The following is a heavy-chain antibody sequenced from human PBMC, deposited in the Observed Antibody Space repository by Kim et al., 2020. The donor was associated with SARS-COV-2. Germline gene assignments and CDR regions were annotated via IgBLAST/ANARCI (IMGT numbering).Heavy chain of an antibody. J-gene: IGHJ4*01. Sequence: SETLSLTCTVSGGSISSSSYYWGWIRQPPGKGLEWIGSIYYSGSTYYNPSLKSRVTISVDTSKNQFSLKLSPVTAADTAVYYCARLVPDNWNYGGHFDY. CDR3: ARLVPDNWNYGGHFDY. CDR2: IYYSGST. V-gene: IGHV4-39*01. CDR1: GGSISSSSYY. D-gene: IGHD1-7*01.